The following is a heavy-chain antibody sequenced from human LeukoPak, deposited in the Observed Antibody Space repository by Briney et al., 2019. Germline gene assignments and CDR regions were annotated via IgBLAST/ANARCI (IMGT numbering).Heavy chain of an antibody. CDR3: ARGRAMVRGAYWCDY. J-gene: IGHJ4*02. V-gene: IGHV4-34*01. Sequence: PSETLSLTCAVYGGSFSGYYWSWIRQPPGKGLEWIGEINHSGSTNYNPSLESRVTISVDTSKNQFSLKLSSVTAADTAVYYCARGRAMVRGAYWCDYWGQGTLVTVSS. CDR1: GGSFSGYY. CDR2: INHSGST. D-gene: IGHD3-10*01.